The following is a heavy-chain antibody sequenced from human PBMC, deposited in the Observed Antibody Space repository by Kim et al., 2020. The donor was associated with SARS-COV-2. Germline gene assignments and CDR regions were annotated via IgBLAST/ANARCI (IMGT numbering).Heavy chain of an antibody. V-gene: IGHV4-39*01. CDR3: ARHLRNWYFDL. J-gene: IGHJ2*01. Sequence: NPSVTGRVTRSVDTCKKQFSLRLSSVTAADAAVYYCARHLRNWYFDLWGRGTLVTVSS.